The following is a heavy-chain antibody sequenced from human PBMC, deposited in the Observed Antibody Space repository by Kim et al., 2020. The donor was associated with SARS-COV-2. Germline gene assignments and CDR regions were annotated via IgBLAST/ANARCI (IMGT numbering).Heavy chain of an antibody. Sequence: SETLSLTCAVYGGSFSGYYWSWIRQPPGKGLEWIGEINHSGSTNYNPSLKSRVTISVDTSKNQFSLKLSSVTAADTAVYYCARGRMRDFYYYYYMDVWGKGTTVTVSS. CDR2: INHSGST. CDR1: GGSFSGYY. V-gene: IGHV4-34*01. CDR3: ARGRMRDFYYYYYMDV. J-gene: IGHJ6*03. D-gene: IGHD3-9*01.